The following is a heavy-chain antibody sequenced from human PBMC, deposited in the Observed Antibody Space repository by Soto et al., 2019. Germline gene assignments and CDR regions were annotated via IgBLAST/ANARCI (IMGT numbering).Heavy chain of an antibody. CDR3: SKAAYYDILTGYYYYYYMDV. Sequence: GGSLRLSCAASGFTFSSYAMSWVRQAPGKGLEWVSAISGSGGSTYYADSVKGRFTISRANSKNTLYLQMNSLRAEDTAVDYCSKAAYYDILTGYYYYYYMDVWGKGTTVTVSS. CDR2: ISGSGGST. D-gene: IGHD3-9*01. CDR1: GFTFSSYA. J-gene: IGHJ6*03. V-gene: IGHV3-23*01.